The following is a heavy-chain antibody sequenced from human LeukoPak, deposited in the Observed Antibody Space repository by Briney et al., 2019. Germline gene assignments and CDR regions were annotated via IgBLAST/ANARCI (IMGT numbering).Heavy chain of an antibody. D-gene: IGHD6-19*01. Sequence: SGTLSLTCTVSGGSISSYYWSWIRQPPGKGLEWIGYIYYSGSTNYNPSLKSRVTISVDTSKNQFSLKLSSVTAADTAVYYCARESRLYSGWSGYYYYGMDVWGQGTTVTVSS. CDR2: IYYSGST. J-gene: IGHJ6*02. V-gene: IGHV4-59*01. CDR1: GGSISSYY. CDR3: ARESRLYSGWSGYYYYGMDV.